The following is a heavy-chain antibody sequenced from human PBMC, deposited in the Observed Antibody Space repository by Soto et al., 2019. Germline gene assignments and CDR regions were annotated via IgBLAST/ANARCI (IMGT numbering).Heavy chain of an antibody. D-gene: IGHD6-19*01. CDR1: GCNISGHG. Sequence: SLRLCWAASGCNISGHGMHWVSQAPRKGLEWVAVISYDGSNKYYADSVKGRFTISIDNSKNTLYLQMNSLRAEDTAVYYCAKDRRVVAVAAPFDYWGQRTLVTLSS. CDR2: ISYDGSNK. J-gene: IGHJ4*02. V-gene: IGHV3-30*18. CDR3: AKDRRVVAVAAPFDY.